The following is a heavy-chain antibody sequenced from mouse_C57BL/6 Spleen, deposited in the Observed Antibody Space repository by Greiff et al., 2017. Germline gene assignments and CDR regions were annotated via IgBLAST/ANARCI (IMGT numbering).Heavy chain of an antibody. CDR3: ASQNYGNYPLVY. Sequence: EVKLVESGGGLVKPGGSLKLSCAASGFTFSSYTMSWVRQTPEKRLEWVATISGGGGNTYYPDSVKGRFTISRDNAKNTLYLQMSSLRSEDTALYYCASQNYGNYPLVYWGQGTLVTVSA. D-gene: IGHD2-1*01. V-gene: IGHV5-9*01. CDR2: ISGGGGNT. J-gene: IGHJ3*01. CDR1: GFTFSSYT.